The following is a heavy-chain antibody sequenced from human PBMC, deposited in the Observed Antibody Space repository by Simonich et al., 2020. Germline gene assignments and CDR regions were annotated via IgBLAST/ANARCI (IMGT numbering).Heavy chain of an antibody. J-gene: IGHJ4*02. D-gene: IGHD7-27*01. V-gene: IGHV4-59*08. CDR3: ARHGNWGYFDY. Sequence: QVQLQESGPGLVKPSETLSLTCTVSGGSISSYYWSWIRQPPGKGLEWIGYIYYSGSTNYYPSLKSRVTISVDTAKNQFSLKLSSVTAADTAVYYCARHGNWGYFDYWGQGTLVTVSS. CDR1: GGSISSYY. CDR2: IYYSGST.